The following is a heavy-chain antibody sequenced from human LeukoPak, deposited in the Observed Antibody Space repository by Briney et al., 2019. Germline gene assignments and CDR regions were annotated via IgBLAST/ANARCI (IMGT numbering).Heavy chain of an antibody. V-gene: IGHV4-30-2*03. CDR2: IYHSGST. CDR1: GGSISSGGYS. CDR3: ARHARFSYYYDSSGYWGSDAFDI. J-gene: IGHJ3*02. D-gene: IGHD3-22*01. Sequence: SETLSLTCAVSGGSISSGGYSWSWIRQPPGKGLEWIGYIYHSGSTYYNPSLKSRVTISVDTSKNQFSLKLSSVTAADTAVYYCARHARFSYYYDSSGYWGSDAFDIWGQGTMVTVSS.